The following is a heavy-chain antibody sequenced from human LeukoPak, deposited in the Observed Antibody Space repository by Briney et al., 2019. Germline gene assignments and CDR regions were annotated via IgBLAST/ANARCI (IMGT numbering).Heavy chain of an antibody. CDR1: GFTFSSYA. Sequence: GGSLRLSCAASGFTFSSYAMSWVRQAPWKGLEWVSAISGSGGSTYYADSVKGRFTISRDNSKNTLYLQMNSLRAEDTAVYYCAKDGSDIVAPRFDFDYWGQGTLVTVSS. CDR3: AKDGSDIVAPRFDFDY. J-gene: IGHJ4*02. V-gene: IGHV3-23*01. CDR2: ISGSGGST. D-gene: IGHD5-12*01.